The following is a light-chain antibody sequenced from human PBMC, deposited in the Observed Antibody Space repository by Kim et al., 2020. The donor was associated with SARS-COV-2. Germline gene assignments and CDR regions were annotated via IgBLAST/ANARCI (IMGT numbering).Light chain of an antibody. V-gene: IGLV3-19*01. CDR2: GKN. Sequence: SSELTQDPAVSVALGQTVRITCQGDSLRKYYANWHQQKAGQAPVLVLYGKNNRPPGIPDRFSGSSSGNTASLIITGAQAEDEAVYHCSCRESNGHPVVFAGGTQLTVL. CDR1: SLRKYY. J-gene: IGLJ2*01. CDR3: SCRESNGHPVV.